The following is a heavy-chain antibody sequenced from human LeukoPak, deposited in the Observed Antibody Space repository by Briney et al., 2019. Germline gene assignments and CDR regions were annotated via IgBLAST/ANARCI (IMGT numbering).Heavy chain of an antibody. D-gene: IGHD2-15*01. Sequence: NTSETLSLTCTVSAYSISTNYYWSWIRQPAGKGLEWIGRIHTSGGTNYNPSLRSRLTISADTSRNQFSLKLSSVTAADAAVYYCTREGSRGTWGQGTLVTVSS. V-gene: IGHV4-61*02. CDR3: TREGSRGT. J-gene: IGHJ5*02. CDR1: AYSISTNYY. CDR2: IHTSGGT.